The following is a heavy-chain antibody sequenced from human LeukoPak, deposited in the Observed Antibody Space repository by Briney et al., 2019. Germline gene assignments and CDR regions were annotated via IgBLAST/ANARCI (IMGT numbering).Heavy chain of an antibody. Sequence: SETLSLTCAVYGGSFSGYYWGGLRQSPGKGLEWIGSVLYTGNTYYNPSLKSRVTISVDTSKNHFSLKLSSATAADTAVYYCARPLEVAQYAFDIWGQGTMVTVSS. CDR2: VLYTGNT. V-gene: IGHV4-34*12. CDR3: ARPLEVAQYAFDI. CDR1: GGSFSGYY. J-gene: IGHJ3*02. D-gene: IGHD6-19*01.